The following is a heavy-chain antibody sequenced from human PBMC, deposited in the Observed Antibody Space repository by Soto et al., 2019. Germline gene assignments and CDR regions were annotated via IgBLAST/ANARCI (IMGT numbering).Heavy chain of an antibody. CDR3: ARIKGIAAAGTPVRFQLYNWFDP. CDR2: IYHSGST. Sequence: SETLSLTCAVSGGSISSSNWWSWVRQPPGKGLEWIGEIYHSGSTNYNPSLKSRVTISVDKSKNQFSLKLSSVTAADTAVYYCARIKGIAAAGTPVRFQLYNWFDPWGQGTLVTVSS. J-gene: IGHJ5*02. D-gene: IGHD6-13*01. V-gene: IGHV4-4*02. CDR1: GGSISSSNW.